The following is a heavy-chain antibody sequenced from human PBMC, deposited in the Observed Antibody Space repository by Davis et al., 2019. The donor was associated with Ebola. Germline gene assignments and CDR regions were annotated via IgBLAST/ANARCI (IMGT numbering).Heavy chain of an antibody. CDR2: INHSGST. D-gene: IGHD1-14*01. V-gene: IGHV4-34*01. Sequence: SETLSLTCTVSGGSFSPYYWSWIRQPPGKGLEWIGEINHSGSTNYDPSLKSRVTISVDTSKNQFSLKLSSVTAADTAVYYCASNPGGAWGQGTMVTVSS. CDR1: GGSFSPYY. J-gene: IGHJ3*01. CDR3: ASNPGGA.